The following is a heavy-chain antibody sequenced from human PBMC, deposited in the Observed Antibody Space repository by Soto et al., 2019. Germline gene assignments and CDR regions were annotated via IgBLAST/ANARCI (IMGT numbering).Heavy chain of an antibody. V-gene: IGHV1-2*04. CDR1: GYTFTGYY. Sequence: ASVKVSCKASGYTFTGYYMHWVRQAPGQGLEWMGWINPNSGGTNYAQKFQGWVTMTRDTSISTAYMELSRLRSDDTAVYYCARDLGALGEDEFDYWGQGTLVTV. CDR2: INPNSGGT. D-gene: IGHD3-16*01. J-gene: IGHJ4*02. CDR3: ARDLGALGEDEFDY.